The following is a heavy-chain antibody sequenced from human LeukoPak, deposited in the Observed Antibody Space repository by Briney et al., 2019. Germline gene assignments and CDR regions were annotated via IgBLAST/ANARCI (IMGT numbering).Heavy chain of an antibody. CDR3: ARDRGSSWYLFDY. V-gene: IGHV3-30-3*01. CDR2: ISYDGSNK. CDR1: GFTFSSYA. J-gene: IGHJ4*02. D-gene: IGHD6-13*01. Sequence: PGGSLRLSCAASGFTFSSYAMHWVRQAPGKGLEWVAVISYDGSNKYYADSVKGRFTISRDNSKNTLYLQMNSLRAEDTAVYYCARDRGSSWYLFDYWGQGTLVTVSS.